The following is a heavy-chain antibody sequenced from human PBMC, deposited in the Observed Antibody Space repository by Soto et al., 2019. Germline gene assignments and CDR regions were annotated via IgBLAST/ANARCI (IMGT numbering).Heavy chain of an antibody. J-gene: IGHJ5*02. D-gene: IGHD1-1*01. CDR1: GASISGFY. Sequence: PWETLSLTCTFSGASISGFYWSWIRKAAGKGLEWIGRIYATGTTDYNPSLKSRVMMSVDTSKKQFSLKLRSVTAADTAVYYCVRDGTKTLRDWFDPWGQGSSVTVSS. CDR2: IYATGTT. CDR3: VRDGTKTLRDWFDP. V-gene: IGHV4-4*07.